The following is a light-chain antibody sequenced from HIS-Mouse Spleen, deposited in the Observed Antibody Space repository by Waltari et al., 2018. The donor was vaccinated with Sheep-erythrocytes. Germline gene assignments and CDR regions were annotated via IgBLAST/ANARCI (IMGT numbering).Light chain of an antibody. Sequence: DIQMTQSPSSLSASVGDRGTITGRASQSISIYLNCYQQKPGKAPKLLIYAASSLQRGVPSRFSGRESGTDFPLTISSLQPEDFATYYCQQSYSTPWTFGQGTKVEIK. CDR3: QQSYSTPWT. CDR2: AAS. J-gene: IGKJ1*01. V-gene: IGKV1-39*01. CDR1: QSISIY.